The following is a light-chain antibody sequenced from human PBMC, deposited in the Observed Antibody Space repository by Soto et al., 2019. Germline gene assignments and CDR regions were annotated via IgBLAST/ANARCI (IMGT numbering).Light chain of an antibody. CDR2: GAS. V-gene: IGKV3-20*01. CDR3: QQYDNSPIT. CDR1: QSLSSNY. Sequence: EIALTQSPGTLSLSPGERATLSCRASQSLSSNYLAWYQQKPGQAPRLLIYGASSRATGIPDRFSGTGSETDFTLTISRLEPEDFAVYYCQQYDNSPITFGQGTRLEIK. J-gene: IGKJ5*01.